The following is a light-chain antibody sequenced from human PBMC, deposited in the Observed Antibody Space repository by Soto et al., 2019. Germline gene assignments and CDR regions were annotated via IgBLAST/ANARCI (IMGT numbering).Light chain of an antibody. CDR2: INN. CDR3: ATWDDSLNAVV. V-gene: IGLV1-44*01. CDR1: NSNIGVYP. Sequence: QSVLTQPPSASGTPGQRVTISCSGSNSNIGVYPVHWYQRLPGTAPKLLIYINNQRLSGVPDRFSGSKSGTSGSLAISGLQSEDEADYYCATWDDSLNAVVFGGGTQLTVL. J-gene: IGLJ2*01.